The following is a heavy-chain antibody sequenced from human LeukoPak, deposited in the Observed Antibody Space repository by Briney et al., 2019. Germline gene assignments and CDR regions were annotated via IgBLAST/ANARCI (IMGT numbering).Heavy chain of an antibody. CDR1: GGTFSSYA. CDR2: IIPIFGTA. Sequence: ASVKVSCKASGGTFSSYAISWVRQAPGQGLEWMGGIIPIFGTANYAQKFQGRVTITADESTSTAYMELSSLRPEDTAVYYCAREEPSTIFGVVIPAYYYYGMDVWGQGTTVTVSS. CDR3: AREEPSTIFGVVIPAYYYYGMDV. V-gene: IGHV1-69*13. D-gene: IGHD3-3*01. J-gene: IGHJ6*02.